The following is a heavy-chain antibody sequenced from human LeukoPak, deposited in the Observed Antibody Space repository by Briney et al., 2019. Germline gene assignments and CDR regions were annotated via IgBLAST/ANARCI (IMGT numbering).Heavy chain of an antibody. J-gene: IGHJ4*02. CDR3: AKEIAALDY. D-gene: IGHD6-6*01. V-gene: IGHV3-9*01. CDR1: GFTFDDYA. Sequence: GGSLRLSCAASGFTFDDYATHWVRQAPGKGLEWVSGISWNSGSIGYADSVKGRFTISRDNAKNSLYLQMNSLRAEDTALYYCAKEIAALDYWGQGTLVTVSS. CDR2: ISWNSGSI.